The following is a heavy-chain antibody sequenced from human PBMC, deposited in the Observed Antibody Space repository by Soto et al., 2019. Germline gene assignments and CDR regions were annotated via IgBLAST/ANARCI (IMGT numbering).Heavy chain of an antibody. D-gene: IGHD2-21*02. Sequence: QVQLVQSGAEVKKPGASVKVSCKASGYTFTGYYMHWVRQAPGQGLEWMGWINPNSGGTNYAQKFQGRVTMTRDTPISTAYMELSRLRSDDTAVYYCARAIEVVVVTASTAFDIWGQGTMVTVSS. CDR1: GYTFTGYY. CDR3: ARAIEVVVVTASTAFDI. J-gene: IGHJ3*02. V-gene: IGHV1-2*02. CDR2: INPNSGGT.